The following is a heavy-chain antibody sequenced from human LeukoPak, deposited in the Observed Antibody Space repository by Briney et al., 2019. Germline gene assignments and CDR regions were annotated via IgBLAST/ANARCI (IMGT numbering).Heavy chain of an antibody. CDR1: GGSISSGSYY. D-gene: IGHD3-16*02. V-gene: IGHV4-61*02. CDR3: ARSDYVWGSYRYLDY. J-gene: IGHJ4*02. Sequence: SETLSLTCTVSGGSISSGSYYWSWIRQPAGKGLEWIGRIYTSGSTNYTPSLKSRVTISVDTSKNQFSLKLSSVTAADTAVYYCARSDYVWGSYRYLDYWGQGTLVTVSS. CDR2: IYTSGST.